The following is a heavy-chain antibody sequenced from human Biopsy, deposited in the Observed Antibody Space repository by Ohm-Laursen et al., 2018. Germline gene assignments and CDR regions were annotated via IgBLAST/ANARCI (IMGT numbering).Heavy chain of an antibody. CDR2: INKDGSTL. J-gene: IGHJ6*02. CDR3: AKDLHNYGMDV. CDR1: GFTFSSYR. Sequence: GSLRLSCAAPGFTFSSYRMNWVRQVPGKGLVWVATINKDGSTLQYVDSVRGRFTISRDNAKNTLHLQMNSLRADDTAIYYCAKDLHNYGMDVWGQGTTVTVSS. V-gene: IGHV3-74*03.